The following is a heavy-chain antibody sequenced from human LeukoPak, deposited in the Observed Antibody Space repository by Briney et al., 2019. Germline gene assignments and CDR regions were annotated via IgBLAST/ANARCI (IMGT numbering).Heavy chain of an antibody. Sequence: SVKVSCKASGGTFSSYAISWVRQAPGQGLEWMGGIIPIFGTANYAQKFQGRVTITTDESTSTAYMELSSLRSEDTAVYYCARGLVFGVVAYYFDYWGQGTLVTVSS. CDR2: IIPIFGTA. J-gene: IGHJ4*02. CDR3: ARGLVFGVVAYYFDY. D-gene: IGHD3-3*01. V-gene: IGHV1-69*05. CDR1: GGTFSSYA.